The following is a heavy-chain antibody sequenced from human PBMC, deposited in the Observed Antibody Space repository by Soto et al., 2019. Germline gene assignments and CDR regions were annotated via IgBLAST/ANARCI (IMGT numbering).Heavy chain of an antibody. V-gene: IGHV1-18*01. CDR1: GYTFTNYG. CDR3: ARDFGSYGYDH. CDR2: ISAYNGNT. D-gene: IGHD5-18*01. Sequence: QVQLVLSGAEVKKPGASVKVSCKASGYTFTNYGISWVRQAPGQGLEWMGWISAYNGNTNYAQKLQGRVTMTTDTATITAYTELRSLRSDDTAVYYCARDFGSYGYDHWGQGTLVTVSS. J-gene: IGHJ5*02.